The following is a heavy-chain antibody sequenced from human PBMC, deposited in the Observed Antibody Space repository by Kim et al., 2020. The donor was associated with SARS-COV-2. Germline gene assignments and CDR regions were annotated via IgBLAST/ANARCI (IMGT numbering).Heavy chain of an antibody. V-gene: IGHV3-73*01. CDR2: IRSKANSYAT. CDR3: TVLGGWYVGNWFDP. D-gene: IGHD6-19*01. Sequence: GGSLRLSCAASGFTFSGSAMHWVRQASGKGLEWVGRIRSKANSYATAYAASGKGRFTISRDDSKNTAYLQMNSLKTEDTAVYYCTVLGGWYVGNWFDPWGQGTLVTVSS. CDR1: GFTFSGSA. J-gene: IGHJ5*02.